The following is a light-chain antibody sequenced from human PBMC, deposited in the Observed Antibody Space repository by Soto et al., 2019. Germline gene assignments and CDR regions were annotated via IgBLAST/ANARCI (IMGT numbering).Light chain of an antibody. CDR3: QKYNNWPRT. Sequence: EIVMTQLPATLSVSPGERATLSCRASQSVSSNLAWYQQKPGQTPRLLIYGASTRATAVPARFSGSGFGTEFTLTIRSLQSEDFAVYYCQKYNNWPRTFGQGTKVETK. V-gene: IGKV3-15*01. CDR2: GAS. CDR1: QSVSSN. J-gene: IGKJ1*01.